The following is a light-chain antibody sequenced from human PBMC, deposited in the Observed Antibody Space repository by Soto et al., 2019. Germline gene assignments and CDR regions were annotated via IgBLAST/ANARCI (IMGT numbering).Light chain of an antibody. V-gene: IGKV1-5*01. CDR1: QTISTW. CDR3: QQYDTHST. CDR2: DAS. J-gene: IGKJ1*01. Sequence: DIQVTQSPPTLSASVGDRVTITCRASQTISTWMAWYQQKPGKAPKLLVYDASTLQSGVASRFSGSGPGTEFTLTISSLQPDDFATYYCQQYDTHSTFGQGTKVDI.